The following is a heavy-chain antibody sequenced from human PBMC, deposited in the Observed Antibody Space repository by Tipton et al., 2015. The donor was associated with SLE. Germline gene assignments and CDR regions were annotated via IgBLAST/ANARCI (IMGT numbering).Heavy chain of an antibody. CDR2: IYETETT. CDR1: GGSISRGDYY. Sequence: TLSLTCTVSGGSISRGDYYWTWCRQHPGKGLEWIGYIYETETTYYNPSLKSRVTKSIDRSKNHFSLRLRSVSAADTAIYYCAREVKSGRYDWFDPWGQGILVTVSS. D-gene: IGHD1-26*01. J-gene: IGHJ5*02. V-gene: IGHV4-31*03. CDR3: AREVKSGRYDWFDP.